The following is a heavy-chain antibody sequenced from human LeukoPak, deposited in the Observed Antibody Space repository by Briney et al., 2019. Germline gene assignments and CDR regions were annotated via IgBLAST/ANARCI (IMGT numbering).Heavy chain of an antibody. Sequence: GGSLRLSCAASGFTFSSYSMNCVRQAPGKGLEWVSSISSSSSYIYYADSVKGRFTISRDNAKNSLYLQMNSLRAEDTAVYYCARAHGTDPWDYFDYWGQGTLVTVSS. CDR1: GFTFSSYS. CDR3: ARAHGTDPWDYFDY. V-gene: IGHV3-21*01. D-gene: IGHD6-13*01. CDR2: ISSSSSYI. J-gene: IGHJ4*02.